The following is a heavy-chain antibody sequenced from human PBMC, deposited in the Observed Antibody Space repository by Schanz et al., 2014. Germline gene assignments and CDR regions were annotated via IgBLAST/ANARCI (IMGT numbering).Heavy chain of an antibody. Sequence: EVQLVQSGGGLDQPGGSLRLSWAASGFTFSSHWMHWVRQDPGKGLVWVARINSGGSNTDYADTVTGRFTISRDNAKNTLYLQMNALRAEDTAVYYWARKMKVGVDGGKGHDSLDIWGQGTMVIVSS. CDR1: GFTFSSHW. CDR2: INSGGSNT. CDR3: ARKMKVGVDGGKGHDSLDI. V-gene: IGHV3-74*01. J-gene: IGHJ3*02. D-gene: IGHD3-22*01.